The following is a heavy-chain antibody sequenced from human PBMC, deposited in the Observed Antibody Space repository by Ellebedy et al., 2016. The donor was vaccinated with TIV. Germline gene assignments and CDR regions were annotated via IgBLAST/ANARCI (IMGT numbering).Heavy chain of an antibody. J-gene: IGHJ2*01. V-gene: IGHV1-2*04. CDR1: GYTFTGYY. D-gene: IGHD1-1*01. CDR3: ARDPPRTGDSYFDL. CDR2: INPNSGGT. Sequence: ASVKVSCKASGYTFTGYYMHWVRQAPGQGLEWMGWINPNSGGTNYAQKFQGWVTMTRDTSISTAYMELSRLRSDDTAVYYCARDPPRTGDSYFDLWGRGTLVTVSS.